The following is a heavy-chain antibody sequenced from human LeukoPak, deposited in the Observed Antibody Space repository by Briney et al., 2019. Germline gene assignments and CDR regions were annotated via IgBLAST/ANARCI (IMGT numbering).Heavy chain of an antibody. Sequence: SETLSLTCTVSGGSMSPYHWGWIRQPPGKGLEGTGYIYYSGSTNYNPSLTSRVTISVDTSKNQFSLKLSSVTAADTAVYYCARHEILMGEAFIGWGQGTLVTVSS. CDR2: IYYSGST. D-gene: IGHD1-26*01. CDR1: GGSMSPYH. CDR3: ARHEILMGEAFIG. V-gene: IGHV4-59*08. J-gene: IGHJ4*02.